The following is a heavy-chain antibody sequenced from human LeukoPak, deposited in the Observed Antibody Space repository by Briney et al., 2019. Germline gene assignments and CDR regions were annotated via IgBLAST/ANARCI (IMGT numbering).Heavy chain of an antibody. Sequence: ASVRVSCKASGYTFTDYLINWVRQAPGQGLEWMGWINTNTGNPTYAQGFTGRFVFSLDTSVSTAYLQISSLKAEDTAVYYCARQGPGYCGSTSCYGVDYWGQGSLVTVSS. CDR2: INTNTGNP. J-gene: IGHJ4*02. D-gene: IGHD2-2*01. V-gene: IGHV7-4-1*02. CDR1: GYTFTDYL. CDR3: ARQGPGYCGSTSCYGVDY.